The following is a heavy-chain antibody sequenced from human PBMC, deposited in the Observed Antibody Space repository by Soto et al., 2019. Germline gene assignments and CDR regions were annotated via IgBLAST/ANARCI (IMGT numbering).Heavy chain of an antibody. CDR3: ARGSILTGYPKFDY. D-gene: IGHD3-9*01. J-gene: IGHJ4*02. Sequence: PSETLSLTCTVSGVSVSSGSYYWRWIRQPPGKGLEWIGYIYYSGSTNYNPSLKSRVTISVDTSKNQFSLKLSSVTAADTAVYYCARGSILTGYPKFDYWGQGTLVTVSS. CDR2: IYYSGST. CDR1: GVSVSSGSYY. V-gene: IGHV4-61*01.